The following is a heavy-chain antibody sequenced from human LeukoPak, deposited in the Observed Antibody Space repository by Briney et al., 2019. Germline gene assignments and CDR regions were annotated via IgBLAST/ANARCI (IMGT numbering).Heavy chain of an antibody. V-gene: IGHV4-59*12. J-gene: IGHJ4*02. Sequence: SETLSLTCSVSGGSISSLYWSWIRQPPGKGLEWIGYIYYTGSTNYNPSLKSRVTMFVDMSKNQFSLRLSSVTAADTAVYYCAVPRDILTGYYLQPLAYWGQGTLVTVSS. CDR2: IYYTGST. CDR1: GGSISSLY. D-gene: IGHD3-9*01. CDR3: AVPRDILTGYYLQPLAY.